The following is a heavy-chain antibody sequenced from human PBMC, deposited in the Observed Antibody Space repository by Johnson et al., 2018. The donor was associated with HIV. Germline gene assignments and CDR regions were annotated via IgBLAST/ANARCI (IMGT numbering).Heavy chain of an antibody. CDR3: ARDPPTMIVVVIHKALALGDAFDI. D-gene: IGHD3-22*01. Sequence: VQLVESGGGLVQPGGSLRLSCAASGFTFSSYAMHWVRQAPGKGLEYVSAISSNGGSTYYANSVKGRFTISRDNSKNTLYLQMGSLRAEDMAVYYCARDPPTMIVVVIHKALALGDAFDIWGQGTMVTVSS. V-gene: IGHV3-64*01. CDR2: ISSNGGST. J-gene: IGHJ3*02. CDR1: GFTFSSYA.